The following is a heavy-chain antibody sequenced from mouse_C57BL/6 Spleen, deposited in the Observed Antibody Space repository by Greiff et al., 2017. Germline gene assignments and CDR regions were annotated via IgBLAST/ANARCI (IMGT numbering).Heavy chain of an antibody. CDR1: GYPFTAYE. Sequence: QVQLQQSGAELVRPGASVTLSCKASGYPFTAYEMHWVKQPPVHGLDWIGSFAPYTDGTAYNQNFNGKAILTAEKSSSTAYMELRSLTSEDSAVYYCTRGGSNYAFDYWGQGTTLTVSS. J-gene: IGHJ2*01. V-gene: IGHV1-15*01. D-gene: IGHD2-5*01. CDR2: FAPYTDGT. CDR3: TRGGSNYAFDY.